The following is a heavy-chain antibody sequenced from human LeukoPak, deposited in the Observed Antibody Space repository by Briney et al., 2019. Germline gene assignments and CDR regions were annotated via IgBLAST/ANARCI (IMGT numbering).Heavy chain of an antibody. CDR3: ARGKQLWSTLGD. D-gene: IGHD5-18*01. V-gene: IGHV3-30-3*01. Sequence: ASGFIFSTYIMHXVRQAPGKGLEWVAVISSDGSIKYYADSVKGRFTVSRDNSKNTLYVQMNSLRAEDTAVYYCARGKQLWSTLGDWGQGTLVTVSS. CDR2: ISSDGSIK. J-gene: IGHJ4*02. CDR1: GFIFSTYI.